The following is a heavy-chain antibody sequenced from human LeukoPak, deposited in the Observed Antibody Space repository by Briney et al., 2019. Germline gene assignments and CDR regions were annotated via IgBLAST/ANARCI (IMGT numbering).Heavy chain of an antibody. D-gene: IGHD1-14*01. CDR3: AKGPERSDRGYSDY. CDR1: GFTFRSYA. V-gene: IGHV3-23*01. Sequence: GGSLGLPCAASGFTFRSYAMSWVRQAPGKGLEWVSGIDPSGTYTYYADSVKGRFTISRDNSKNTLYLQLNSLRAEDTAAYYCAKGPERSDRGYSDYWGQGTLVTVSS. J-gene: IGHJ4*02. CDR2: IDPSGTYT.